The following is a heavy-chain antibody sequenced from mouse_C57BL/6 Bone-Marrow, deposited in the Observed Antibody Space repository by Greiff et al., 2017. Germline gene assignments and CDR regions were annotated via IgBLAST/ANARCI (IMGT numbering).Heavy chain of an antibody. CDR2: ISSGGSYT. CDR1: GFTFSSYG. J-gene: IGHJ2*01. CDR3: AGLSMVTHYFDY. V-gene: IGHV5-6*01. Sequence: EVQGVESGGDLVKPGGSLKLSCAASGFTFSSYGMSWVRQTPDKRLEWVATISSGGSYTYYPDSVKGRFTISRDNAKNTLYLQMSSLKSEDTAMYYCAGLSMVTHYFDYWGQGTTLTVSS. D-gene: IGHD2-2*01.